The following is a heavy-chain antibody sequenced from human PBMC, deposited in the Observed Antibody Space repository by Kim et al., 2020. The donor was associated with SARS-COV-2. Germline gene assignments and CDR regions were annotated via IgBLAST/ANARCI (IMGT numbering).Heavy chain of an antibody. CDR3: ASPTGPFFNGDTCLNS. V-gene: IGHV3-23*01. CDR2: ISGSGGST. D-gene: IGHD2-15*01. J-gene: IGHJ4*02. Sequence: GGSLRLSCAASGFTFSTYVMSWVRQAPGKGLEWVSTISGSGGSTYSADSVNGRFTISRDNSKNTLYLQMNSLRAEDTAVYYCASPTGPFFNGDTCLNSWGQGTLVPVSA. CDR1: GFTFSTYV.